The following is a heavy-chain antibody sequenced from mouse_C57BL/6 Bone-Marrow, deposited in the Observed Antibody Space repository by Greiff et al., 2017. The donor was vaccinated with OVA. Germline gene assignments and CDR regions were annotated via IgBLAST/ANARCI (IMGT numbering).Heavy chain of an antibody. CDR2: IYPGSGST. CDR3: ARVCIWVFPYYFDY. J-gene: IGHJ2*01. Sequence: QVQLQQPGAELVKPGASVKMSCKASGYTFTSYWITWVKQRPGQGLEWIGDIYPGSGSTNYNEKFKSKATLTVDTSSSTAYMQLSSLTSEDSAVYYCARVCIWVFPYYFDYWGQGTTLTVSS. CDR1: GYTFTSYW. V-gene: IGHV1-55*01.